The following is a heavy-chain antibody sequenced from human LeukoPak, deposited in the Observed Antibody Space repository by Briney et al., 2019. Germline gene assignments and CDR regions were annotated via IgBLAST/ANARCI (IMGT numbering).Heavy chain of an antibody. CDR1: GGSISIHY. Sequence: SETLSLTCTVSGGSISIHYWSWIRQPPGKGLQWIGYINYSGSTKYNPSLESRVTISVDTSKNQFSLKLSSVTAADTAVYYCARQPPPLYYFDYWGQGTLVTVSS. V-gene: IGHV4-59*11. CDR2: INYSGST. D-gene: IGHD1-14*01. CDR3: ARQPPPLYYFDY. J-gene: IGHJ4*02.